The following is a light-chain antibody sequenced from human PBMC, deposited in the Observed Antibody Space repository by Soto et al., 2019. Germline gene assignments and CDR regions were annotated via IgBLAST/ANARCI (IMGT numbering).Light chain of an antibody. CDR2: STS. CDR1: QSLSVSY. J-gene: IGKJ1*01. V-gene: IGKV3-20*01. CDR3: QQYNNWPPWT. Sequence: EIVLTQSPGTLSLSPGERATLSCRAIQSLSVSYIAWYQQKPGQAPRLLIYSTSTRAAGIPDRFTGRGSGTHFTLAISRLQSEDFAVYYCQQYNNWPPWTFGQGTKVDIK.